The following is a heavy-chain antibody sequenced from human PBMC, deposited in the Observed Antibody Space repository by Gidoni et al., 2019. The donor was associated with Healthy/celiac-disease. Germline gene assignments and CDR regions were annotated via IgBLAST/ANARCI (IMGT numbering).Heavy chain of an antibody. Sequence: QITLKESGRTLVKPTQTLTLTCTLSGFSLSTIGVGVGWIRQPPGKALEWLALIYWNDDKRYSPSLKSRLTITKDTSKNQVVLTMTNMDPVDTATYYCAHTLWFGESNWFDPWGQGTLVTVSS. CDR2: IYWNDDK. CDR3: AHTLWFGESNWFDP. D-gene: IGHD3-10*01. V-gene: IGHV2-5*01. CDR1: GFSLSTIGVG. J-gene: IGHJ5*02.